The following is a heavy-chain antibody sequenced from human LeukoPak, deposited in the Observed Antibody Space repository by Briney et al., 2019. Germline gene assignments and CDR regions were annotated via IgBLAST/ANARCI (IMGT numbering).Heavy chain of an antibody. Sequence: SVKVSCKASGGTFSSYAISWVRQAPGQGLEWMGRIIPILGIANYAQKFQGRVTITADKSTSTAYMELSSLRSEDTAVYYCAREGELRYFDYWGQGTLLTVSS. D-gene: IGHD1-1*01. CDR3: AREGELRYFDY. V-gene: IGHV1-69*04. J-gene: IGHJ4*02. CDR2: IIPILGIA. CDR1: GGTFSSYA.